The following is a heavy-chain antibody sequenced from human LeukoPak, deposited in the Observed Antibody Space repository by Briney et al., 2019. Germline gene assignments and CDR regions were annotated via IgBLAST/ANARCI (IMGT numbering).Heavy chain of an antibody. V-gene: IGHV4-34*01. Sequence: SETLSLTCAVYGGSFSGYYWSWIRQPPGKGLEWIGEINHSGSTNYNPSLKSRVTISVDTSKNQFSLKLSSVTAADTAVYYCARGPFYTMIVTPGFDYWGRGTLVTVSS. CDR3: ARGPFYTMIVTPGFDY. CDR1: GGSFSGYY. CDR2: INHSGST. D-gene: IGHD3-22*01. J-gene: IGHJ4*02.